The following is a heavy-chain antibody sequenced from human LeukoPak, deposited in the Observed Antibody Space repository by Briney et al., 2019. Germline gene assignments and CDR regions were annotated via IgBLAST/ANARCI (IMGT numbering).Heavy chain of an antibody. J-gene: IGHJ1*01. CDR3: ATGCSGGSCYTGHPAGYFQH. Sequence: ASVKVSCKVSGYTLTELSMHWVRQAPGKGLEWMGGFDPEDGETIYAQKFQGRVTMTEDTSTDTAYMELSSLRSEDTAVYYCATGCSGGSCYTGHPAGYFQHWGQGTLVTVSS. CDR1: GYTLTELS. D-gene: IGHD2-15*01. CDR2: FDPEDGET. V-gene: IGHV1-24*01.